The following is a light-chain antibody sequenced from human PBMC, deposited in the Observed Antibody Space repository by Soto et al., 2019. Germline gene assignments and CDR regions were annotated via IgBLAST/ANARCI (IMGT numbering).Light chain of an antibody. CDR1: QDINNY. CDR2: DAS. V-gene: IGKV1-33*01. J-gene: IGKJ5*01. CDR3: QQFGDLTFI. Sequence: EIKMTQYPSSLSASFGDRFASTRKASQDINNYLNWYQQKPGQAAKLLIYDASDLEMGVPSRFSGSGSGTHFTLTISGLQTEDIATYYCQQFGDLTFIVGPGTRVEIK.